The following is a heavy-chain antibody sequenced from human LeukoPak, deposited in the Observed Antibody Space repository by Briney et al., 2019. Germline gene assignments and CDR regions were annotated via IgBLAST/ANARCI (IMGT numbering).Heavy chain of an antibody. D-gene: IGHD6-6*01. J-gene: IGHJ6*02. V-gene: IGHV3-23*01. CDR3: AKDPDIAARHSYYYYYGMDV. CDR2: ISGSGGST. Sequence: GGSLRLSCAASGFTFSSYAMSWVRQAPGKGLEWVSAISGSGGSTYYADSVKGRFTISRDNSKNTLYLQMNSLRAEDTAVYYCAKDPDIAARHSYYYYYGMDVWGQGTTATVSS. CDR1: GFTFSSYA.